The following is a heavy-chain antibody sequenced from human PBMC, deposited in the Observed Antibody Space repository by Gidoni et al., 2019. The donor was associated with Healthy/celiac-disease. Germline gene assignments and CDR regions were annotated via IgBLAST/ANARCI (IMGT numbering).Heavy chain of an antibody. D-gene: IGHD1-26*01. CDR2: INAGNGNT. J-gene: IGHJ6*02. V-gene: IGHV1-3*01. Sequence: QVQLVQSGAEVKKPGASVKVSCKASAYTFTSYAMHWVRQAPGQRLEWMGWINAGNGNTKYSQKFQGRVTITRDTSASTAYMELSSLRSEDTAVYYCARRIVGATSYYYGMDVWGQGTTVTVSS. CDR1: AYTFTSYA. CDR3: ARRIVGATSYYYGMDV.